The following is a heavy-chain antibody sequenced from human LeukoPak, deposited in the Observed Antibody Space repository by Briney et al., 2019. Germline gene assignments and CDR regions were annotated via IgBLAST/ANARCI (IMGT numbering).Heavy chain of an antibody. CDR2: IWYDGSNK. Sequence: GGSLRLSCAASGFTFSSYGMHWVRQAPGKGLEWVAVIWYDGSNKYYADSVKGRFTISRDNSKNTLYLQMNSLRAEDTAVYYCARDIQEIRFLEWSGYDLDYWGQGTLVTVSS. J-gene: IGHJ4*02. V-gene: IGHV3-33*01. CDR1: GFTFSSYG. CDR3: ARDIQEIRFLEWSGYDLDY. D-gene: IGHD3-3*01.